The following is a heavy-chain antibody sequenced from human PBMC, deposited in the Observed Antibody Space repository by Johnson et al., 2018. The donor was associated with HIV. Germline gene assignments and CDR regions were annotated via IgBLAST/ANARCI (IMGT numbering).Heavy chain of an antibody. CDR1: GFTFSNYG. D-gene: IGHD3-3*01. J-gene: IGHJ3*02. Sequence: QVQLVESGGGVVQPGGSLRLSCAASGFTFSNYGMHWVRQAPGKGLEWVAFIRSDGSNKYYADSVKGRFTISRDNSKNTMYLQMNSLRAEDTAVYYCATRGTFWSGYYDAFDIWGQGTMVTVSS. CDR2: IRSDGSNK. CDR3: ATRGTFWSGYYDAFDI. V-gene: IGHV3-30*02.